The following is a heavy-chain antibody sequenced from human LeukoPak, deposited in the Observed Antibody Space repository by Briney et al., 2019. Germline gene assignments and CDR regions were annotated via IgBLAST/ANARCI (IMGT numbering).Heavy chain of an antibody. CDR3: ARDHNYAFDN. D-gene: IGHD1-1*01. V-gene: IGHV3-74*01. CDR1: GFTVTNYW. J-gene: IGHJ4*02. CDR2: INSDGSNT. Sequence: GGSLRLSCTTSGFTVTNYWMHWVRQAPGKGLVWVSRINSDGSNTNYAGSVKGRFTISRDNARNTLYLQMNSLRAEDTAVYYCARDHNYAFDNWGQGTLVSVSS.